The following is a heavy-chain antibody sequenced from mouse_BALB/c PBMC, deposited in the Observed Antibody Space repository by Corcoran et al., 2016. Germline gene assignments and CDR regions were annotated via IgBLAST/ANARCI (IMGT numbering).Heavy chain of an antibody. CDR3: ANWDWYFDV. J-gene: IGHJ1*01. CDR1: GFNIKDTY. Sequence: EVQLQQSGAELVKPGASVKLSCTASGFNIKDTYMHWVKQRPEQGLEWIGRIDPANGNTKYDPKFQGKATITADTSCNTAYLQRSSLTSEDTVGYYFANWDWYFDVGGAGTTVTVSS. D-gene: IGHD4-1*01. CDR2: IDPANGNT. V-gene: IGHV14-3*02.